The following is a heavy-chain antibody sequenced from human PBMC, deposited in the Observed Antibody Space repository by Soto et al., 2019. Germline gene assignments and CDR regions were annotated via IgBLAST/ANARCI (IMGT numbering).Heavy chain of an antibody. V-gene: IGHV4-31*03. Sequence: PSETLSLTCTVSGGSISSGGYYWSWIRQHPGKGLEWIGYIYYSGSTYYNPSLKSRVTISVDTSKNQFSLKLSSVTAADTAVYYCARQGYCSSTSCYRAVMLDYWGQGTLVTVSS. J-gene: IGHJ4*02. D-gene: IGHD2-2*02. CDR3: ARQGYCSSTSCYRAVMLDY. CDR1: GGSISSGGYY. CDR2: IYYSGST.